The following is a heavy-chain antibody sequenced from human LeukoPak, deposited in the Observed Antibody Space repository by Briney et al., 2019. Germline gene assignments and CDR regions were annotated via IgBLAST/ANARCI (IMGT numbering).Heavy chain of an antibody. J-gene: IGHJ6*02. V-gene: IGHV3-21*04. CDR1: GFTFSSYS. CDR3: AKGGVDTAMVTVYYYYGMDV. CDR2: ISASPYI. D-gene: IGHD5-18*01. Sequence: GGSLRLSCAASGFTFSSYSMNWARQAPGKGLEWVSSISASPYIYYADSVKGRFTISRDDSKNSLYLQMNSLRAEDTAVYYCAKGGVDTAMVTVYYYYGMDVWGQGTTVTVSS.